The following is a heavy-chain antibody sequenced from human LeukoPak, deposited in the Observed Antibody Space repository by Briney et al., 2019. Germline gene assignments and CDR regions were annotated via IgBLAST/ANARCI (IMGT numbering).Heavy chain of an antibody. D-gene: IGHD6-13*01. J-gene: IGHJ4*02. Sequence: SETLSLTCTVSGGSLSSYYWSWIRQPPGKGLEWIGYIYYSGTTNSNPSLKSRVTISVDTSKNQFSLKLSSVTAADTAVYYCARGVDIAAAQYGYWGQGTLVTVSS. CDR2: IYYSGTT. V-gene: IGHV4-59*01. CDR1: GGSLSSYY. CDR3: ARGVDIAAAQYGY.